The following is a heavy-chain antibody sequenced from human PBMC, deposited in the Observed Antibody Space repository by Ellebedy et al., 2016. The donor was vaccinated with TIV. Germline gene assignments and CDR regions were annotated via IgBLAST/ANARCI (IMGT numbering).Heavy chain of an antibody. CDR3: ARVVGAYGQTLFDH. D-gene: IGHD4/OR15-4a*01. CDR2: IRSKKTTF. J-gene: IGHJ4*02. CDR1: GLNFSDYN. Sequence: GGSLRLSXTISGLNFSDYNINWVRQAPGKGLEWVSSIRSKKTTFFYADSVEGRFTISRDNAKNSVYLQMDSLRAEDTAVYYCARVVGAYGQTLFDHWGQGTLVTVSS. V-gene: IGHV3-69-1*01.